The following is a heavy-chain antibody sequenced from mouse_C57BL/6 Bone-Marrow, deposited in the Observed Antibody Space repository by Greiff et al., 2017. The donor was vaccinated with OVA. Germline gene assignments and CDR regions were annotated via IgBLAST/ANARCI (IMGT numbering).Heavy chain of an antibody. CDR3: ARLRRFAY. CDR2: IYPRDGST. J-gene: IGHJ3*01. D-gene: IGHD2-12*01. CDR1: GYTFTSYD. V-gene: IGHV1-85*01. Sequence: VQLQQPGAELVKPGASVKVSCKASGYTFTSYDINWVKQRPGQGLEWIGWIYPRDGSTKYNEKFKGKATLTVDTSSSTAYMELHSLTSEDSAVYFCARLRRFAYWGQGTLVTVSA.